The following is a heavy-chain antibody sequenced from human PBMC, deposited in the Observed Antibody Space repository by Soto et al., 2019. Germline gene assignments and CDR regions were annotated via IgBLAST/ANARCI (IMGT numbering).Heavy chain of an antibody. J-gene: IGHJ4*02. Sequence: PSETLSLTCIVSGESISSSSYYWGWIRQPPGKGLEWIGSTYYSGRTYYNPSFKSRVTISIDTSKNQFSLKLSSVTATDTAVYYCARQRTTVVTQAYFDHWGRGALVTVSS. CDR3: ARQRTTVVTQAYFDH. D-gene: IGHD2-21*02. V-gene: IGHV4-39*01. CDR1: GESISSSSYY. CDR2: TYYSGRT.